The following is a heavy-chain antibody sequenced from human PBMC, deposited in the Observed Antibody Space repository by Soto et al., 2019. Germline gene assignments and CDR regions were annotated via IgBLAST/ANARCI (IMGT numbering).Heavy chain of an antibody. Sequence: QVQLQQWGAGLLKPSETLSLTCAVYGGSFSDYYWTWIRQPPGKGLEWIGEIKDSGTTTHNPSLKSLVTMSVDTSKNQFSLNLTSVTAADTAIYYCARGGRLRSPFGYWGQGILVTVSS. CDR1: GGSFSDYY. J-gene: IGHJ4*02. V-gene: IGHV4-34*02. CDR2: IKDSGTT. CDR3: ARGGRLRSPFGY. D-gene: IGHD4-17*01.